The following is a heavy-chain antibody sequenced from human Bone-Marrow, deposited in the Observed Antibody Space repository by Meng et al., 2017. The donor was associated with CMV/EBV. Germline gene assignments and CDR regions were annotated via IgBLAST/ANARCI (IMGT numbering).Heavy chain of an antibody. CDR1: TFTRYG. V-gene: IGHV1-18*01. Sequence: TFTRYGISWVRQAPGQGLEWMGWISAYNGKTNYAQKLQGRVTMTTDTYTSTAYMELRSLRSDDTAVYYCARVGERYCITTSCPNWFDPWGQGTLVTVSS. CDR2: ISAYNGKT. J-gene: IGHJ5*02. CDR3: ARVGERYCITTSCPNWFDP. D-gene: IGHD2-2*01.